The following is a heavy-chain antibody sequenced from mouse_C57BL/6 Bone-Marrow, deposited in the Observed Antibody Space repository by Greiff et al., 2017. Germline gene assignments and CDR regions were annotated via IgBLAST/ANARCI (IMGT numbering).Heavy chain of an antibody. V-gene: IGHV7-1*01. D-gene: IGHD1-1*01. J-gene: IGHJ3*01. CDR3: ARDASYYYAPLAY. CDR2: SRNKANDYTT. Sequence: EVNVVESGGGLVQSGRSLRLSCATSGFTFSDFYMEWVRQAPGKGLEWIAASRNKANDYTTEYTASVKVRFIVARDTSHCFLYLQMNVLRAEDTAIYYCARDASYYYAPLAYWGQGTLVTVSA. CDR1: GFTFSDFY.